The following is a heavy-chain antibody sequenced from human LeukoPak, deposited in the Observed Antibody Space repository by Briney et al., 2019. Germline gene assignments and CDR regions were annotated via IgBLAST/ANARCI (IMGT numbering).Heavy chain of an antibody. Sequence: VASVKASCKASGYTFTGYYMHWVRQAPGQGLEWMGWINPNSGGTNYAQKFQGRVTMTRDTSISTAYMDLSSLRSDDTAFYYCARARRSGYYYFDYWGQGTLVTVSS. CDR1: GYTFTGYY. J-gene: IGHJ4*02. CDR2: INPNSGGT. D-gene: IGHD3-3*01. CDR3: ARARRSGYYYFDY. V-gene: IGHV1-2*02.